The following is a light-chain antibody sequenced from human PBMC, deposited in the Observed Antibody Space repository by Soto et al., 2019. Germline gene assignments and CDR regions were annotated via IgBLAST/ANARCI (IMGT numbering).Light chain of an antibody. J-gene: IGKJ1*01. CDR1: QSVGSN. CDR2: GAS. V-gene: IGKV3-15*01. Sequence: EIVMTQSPATLSVSPGERVTLSCRASQSVGSNLAWYQQKPGQTPRLLVFGASTRATGIPARFSGSGSGTEFTLTISSLQSEDFADYYCQQYKDWRTFGQGTKVEIK. CDR3: QQYKDWRT.